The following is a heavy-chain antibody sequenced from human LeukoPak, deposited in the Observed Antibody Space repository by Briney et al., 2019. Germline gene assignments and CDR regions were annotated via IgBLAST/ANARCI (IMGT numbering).Heavy chain of an antibody. J-gene: IGHJ4*02. V-gene: IGHV1-18*01. Sequence: GASVKVSCKASGYTFSSYGINWVRQAPGQGLEWMGWISANNGNTNYTQKLQGRVTMTTDTSTSTAYMELRSLRSDDTAVYYCARSPRDLPHCSSAICYTLFDSWGQGTLVTVSS. D-gene: IGHD2-2*02. CDR1: GYTFSSYG. CDR3: ARSPRDLPHCSSAICYTLFDS. CDR2: ISANNGNT.